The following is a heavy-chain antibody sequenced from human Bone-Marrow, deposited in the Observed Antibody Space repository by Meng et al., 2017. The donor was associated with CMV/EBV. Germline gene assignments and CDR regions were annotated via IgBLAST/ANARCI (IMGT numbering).Heavy chain of an antibody. CDR3: ARARRKGRFLERLLSQYYFDY. V-gene: IGHV2-5*02. CDR2: IYWDDDK. J-gene: IGHJ4*02. Sequence: AVGVCWIRQPPGKALECLALIYWDDDKRYRPSLKTRVTITKDTSKNQVVLTMTNMDPVDTAAYYCARARRKGRFLERLLSQYYFDYWGQGTLVTVSS. D-gene: IGHD3-3*01. CDR1: AVG.